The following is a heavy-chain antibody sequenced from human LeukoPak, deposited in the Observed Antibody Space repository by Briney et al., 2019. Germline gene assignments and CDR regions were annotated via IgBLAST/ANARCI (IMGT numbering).Heavy chain of an antibody. J-gene: IGHJ5*02. V-gene: IGHV3-33*01. CDR3: ARGGYYYDSSGYST. CDR2: IWYDGSNK. D-gene: IGHD3-22*01. CDR1: GFTFSSYG. Sequence: PGRSLRLSCAASGFTFSSYGMHWVRQAPGKGLEWVAVIWYDGSNKYYADSVEGRFTISRDNSKNTLYLQMNSLRAEDTAVYYCARGGYYYDSSGYSTWGQGTLVTVSS.